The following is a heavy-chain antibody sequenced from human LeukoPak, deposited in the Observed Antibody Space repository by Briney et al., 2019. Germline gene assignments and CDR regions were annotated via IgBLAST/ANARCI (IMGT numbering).Heavy chain of an antibody. D-gene: IGHD3-16*02. V-gene: IGHV3-23*01. J-gene: IGHJ4*02. CDR2: ISGSGGST. CDR1: EFTFSSYA. Sequence: GGSLRLSCAPSEFTFSSYAMSWVRHAPGGGLEWVSAISGSGGSTYYADCVKGRFTLSRDNSKNTLYLQMNSLRAEDTAVYYCAKRPRSYRYYDYWGQGTLVTVSS. CDR3: AKRPRSYRYYDY.